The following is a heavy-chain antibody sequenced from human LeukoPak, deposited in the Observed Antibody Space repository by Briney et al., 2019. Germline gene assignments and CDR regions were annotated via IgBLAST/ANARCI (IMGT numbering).Heavy chain of an antibody. V-gene: IGHV4-39*01. Sequence: SETLSLTCTVSGGSISGSSYYWGWIRQPPGKGLEWIGSIYYSGSTYYNPSLKSRVTISVDTSKNQFSLKLSSVTAADTAVYYCARLWGYSQNWFDPWGQGTLVTVSS. D-gene: IGHD5-18*01. CDR1: GGSISGSSYY. CDR3: ARLWGYSQNWFDP. J-gene: IGHJ5*02. CDR2: IYYSGST.